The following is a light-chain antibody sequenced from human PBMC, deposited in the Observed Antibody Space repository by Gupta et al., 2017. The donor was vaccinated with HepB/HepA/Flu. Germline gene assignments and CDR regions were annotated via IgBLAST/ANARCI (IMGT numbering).Light chain of an antibody. CDR3: CSYAGSYTLV. Sequence: QSVLTQPCSVSWSPGQSVTISCTGTSSDVGGYNYVSWYQQHPGKAPKLMIYDVSKRPSGVPDRFSGSKSGNTASLTISGLQAEDEADYYCCSYAGSYTLVFGGGTKLTVL. CDR1: SSDVGGYNY. V-gene: IGLV2-11*01. CDR2: DVS. J-gene: IGLJ2*01.